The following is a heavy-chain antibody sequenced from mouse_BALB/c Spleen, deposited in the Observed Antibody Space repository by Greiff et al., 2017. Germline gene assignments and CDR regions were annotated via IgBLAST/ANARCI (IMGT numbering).Heavy chain of an antibody. CDR2: IDPYNGGT. CDR1: GYAFTSYN. J-gene: IGHJ4*01. V-gene: IGHV1S135*01. CDR3: ARRENWDVGGAMDY. Sequence: VQLKESGPELVKPGASVKVSCKASGYAFTSYNMYWVKQSHGKSLEWIGYIDPYNGGTSYNQKFKGKATLTVDKSSSTAYMHLNSLTSEDSAVYYCARRENWDVGGAMDYWGQGTSVTVSS. D-gene: IGHD4-1*01.